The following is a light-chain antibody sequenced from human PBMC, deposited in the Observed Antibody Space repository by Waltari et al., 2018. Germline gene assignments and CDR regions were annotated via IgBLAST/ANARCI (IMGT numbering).Light chain of an antibody. CDR1: EEISIW. Sequence: DIQMTQSPSSVSASVGDRVTMTCRASEEISIWLAWFQQKPGMAPKFLIYAASILESGVPSRFSGNGSGTDFALSISGLQPEDFATYFCQHTYTFPITFGQGTRLDIK. CDR3: QHTYTFPIT. J-gene: IGKJ5*01. V-gene: IGKV1-12*01. CDR2: AAS.